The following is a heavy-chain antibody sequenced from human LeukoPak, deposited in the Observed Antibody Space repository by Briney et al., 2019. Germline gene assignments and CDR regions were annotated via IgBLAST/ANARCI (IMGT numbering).Heavy chain of an antibody. D-gene: IGHD3-9*01. Sequence: GGSLRLSCAASGFTFSSYAMSWVRQAPGKGLEWVAAISGSGGSTYYADSVKGRFTISRDNSKNTLYLQMNSLRAEDTAVYYCAKSLSSQHYDILTGVRDYWGQGTLVTVSS. J-gene: IGHJ4*02. CDR3: AKSLSSQHYDILTGVRDY. CDR1: GFTFSSYA. CDR2: ISGSGGST. V-gene: IGHV3-23*01.